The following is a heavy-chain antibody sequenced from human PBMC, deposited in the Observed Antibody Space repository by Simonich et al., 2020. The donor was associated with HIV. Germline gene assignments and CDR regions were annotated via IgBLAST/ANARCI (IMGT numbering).Heavy chain of an antibody. Sequence: EVQLVESGGGLIQPGGSLRLSCAASGFTVSSNYMSWVRQAPGKGLEWCSVIYSGGSTYYADSVKGRFTISRDNSKNTLYLQINSLRAEDTAVYYCARATAVAGRGGYFDYWGQGTLVTVSS. V-gene: IGHV3-53*01. D-gene: IGHD6-19*01. CDR1: GFTVSSNY. CDR2: IYSGGST. J-gene: IGHJ4*02. CDR3: ARATAVAGRGGYFDY.